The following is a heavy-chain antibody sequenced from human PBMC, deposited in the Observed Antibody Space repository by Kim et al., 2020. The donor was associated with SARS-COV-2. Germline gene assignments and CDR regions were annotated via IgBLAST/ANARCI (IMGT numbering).Heavy chain of an antibody. Sequence: TSYADSVKGRFTISRDNAKNTLYLQMNSLRAEDTAVYYCARGGDIYASDPWGQGTLVTVSS. V-gene: IGHV3-74*01. CDR2: T. CDR3: ARGGDIYASDP. J-gene: IGHJ5*02. D-gene: IGHD3-10*01.